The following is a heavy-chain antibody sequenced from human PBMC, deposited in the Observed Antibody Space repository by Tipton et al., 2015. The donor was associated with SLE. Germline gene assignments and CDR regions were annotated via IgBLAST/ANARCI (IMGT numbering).Heavy chain of an antibody. CDR1: GFTFSRYW. D-gene: IGHD2-8*01. J-gene: IGHJ3*01. V-gene: IGHV3-7*01. CDR3: ARDLYSAADV. Sequence: SLRLSCGASGFTFSRYWMSWVRQAPGKGLEWVANIRQDGSEKYYVDSVKGRFTISRDNAKNSLYLQMNSLRAEDTAMYYCARDLYSAADVWGQGTMVTVTS. CDR2: IRQDGSEK.